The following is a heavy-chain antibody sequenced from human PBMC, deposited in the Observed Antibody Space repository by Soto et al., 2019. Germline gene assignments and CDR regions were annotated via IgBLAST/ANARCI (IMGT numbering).Heavy chain of an antibody. V-gene: IGHV1-69*12. CDR1: GGTFSSYA. D-gene: IGHD3-16*01. CDR3: ARAGAGGVSYYHGMDV. J-gene: IGHJ6*02. CDR2: IIPIFGTA. Sequence: QVQLVQSGAEVKKPGSSVKVSCKASGGTFSSYAINWVRQAPGQGLEWMGGIIPIFGTADYAQKFQGRVTITADESTSTADMELSSVRSEDTAVYYCARAGAGGVSYYHGMDVWGQGTTVTVSS.